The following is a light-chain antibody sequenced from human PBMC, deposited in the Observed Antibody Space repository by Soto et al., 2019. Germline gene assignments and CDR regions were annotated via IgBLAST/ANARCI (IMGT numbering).Light chain of an antibody. V-gene: IGLV2-14*01. CDR1: SSDVGHYNY. CDR3: SSYTLNTTLV. J-gene: IGLJ2*01. Sequence: QSVLIQPASVSGSPGQWLTISCTGTSSDVGHYNYVSWYQQHPGKAPKLIIYEVGNRPSGVSTRFSASKSGNTASLTISGLQAEDEADYYCSSYTLNTTLVFGGGTKVTVL. CDR2: EVG.